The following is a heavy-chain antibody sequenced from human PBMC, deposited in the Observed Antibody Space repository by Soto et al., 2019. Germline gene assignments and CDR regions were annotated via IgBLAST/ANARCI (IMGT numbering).Heavy chain of an antibody. V-gene: IGHV1-18*03. CDR3: ARDLDFWSGSFDD. Sequence: XSVKVCCKSSGYMFTSYGISLLRQAPGHGLECMGWINCYNGNKNYAQKFKGRVTMTTDTSTSTAYMELRSLRSDDMAVYYCARDLDFWSGSFDDWGLGTLVTVSS. CDR2: INCYNGNK. J-gene: IGHJ4*02. CDR1: GYMFTSYG. D-gene: IGHD3-3*01.